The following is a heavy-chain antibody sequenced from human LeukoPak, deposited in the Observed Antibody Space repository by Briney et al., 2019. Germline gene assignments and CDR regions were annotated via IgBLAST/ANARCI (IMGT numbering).Heavy chain of an antibody. J-gene: IGHJ5*02. Sequence: ASVKVSCKASGYTFTGYYMHWVRQAPGQGLEWMGWINPNSGGTNYAQKFQGRVTMTRDTSISTAYMELSRLRSDDTAVYYCARRARSSTSRFDPWGQGTQVTVSS. CDR3: ARRARSSTSRFDP. CDR2: INPNSGGT. CDR1: GYTFTGYY. D-gene: IGHD2-2*01. V-gene: IGHV1-2*02.